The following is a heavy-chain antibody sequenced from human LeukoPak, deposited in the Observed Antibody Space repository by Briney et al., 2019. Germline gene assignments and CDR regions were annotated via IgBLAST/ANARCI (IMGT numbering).Heavy chain of an antibody. CDR3: ARPAAAIPPY. CDR2: ITAASSYI. D-gene: IGHD6-13*01. V-gene: IGHV3-21*01. Sequence: GGSVRLSCAASGFTFSSYSMNWVRQAPGKGPEWVSSITAASSYIYYADSVRGRFTISRDNAKNSLYLQMNSLRAEGTAVYYCARPAAAIPPYWGQGTLVSVSS. CDR1: GFTFSSYS. J-gene: IGHJ4*02.